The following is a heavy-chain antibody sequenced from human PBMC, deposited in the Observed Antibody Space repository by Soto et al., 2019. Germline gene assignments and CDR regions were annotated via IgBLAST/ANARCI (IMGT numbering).Heavy chain of an antibody. Sequence: SETLSLTCTVPGGSIISGGYYWSWIRQHPGKGLEWIWYIYYSGSTYYNPSLKSRVTIALYTSNNQFSLNLSSFTASDTAVYYCARGALAYCGGPCFYWGRGTLVT. V-gene: IGHV4-31*03. CDR1: GGSIISGGYY. CDR3: ARGALAYCGGPCFY. CDR2: IYYSGST. J-gene: IGHJ4*02. D-gene: IGHD2-21*01.